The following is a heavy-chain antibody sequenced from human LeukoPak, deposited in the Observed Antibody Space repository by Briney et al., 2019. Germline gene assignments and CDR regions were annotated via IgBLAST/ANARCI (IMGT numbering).Heavy chain of an antibody. CDR3: ARVKGEDYYDSSGYYYDY. J-gene: IGHJ4*02. CDR2: ISAYNGNT. V-gene: IGHV1-18*01. CDR1: GYTFTSYG. D-gene: IGHD3-22*01. Sequence: ASVKVSCKASGYTFTSYGISWVRQAPGQGLEWMGWISAYNGNTNYAQKFQGRVTMTRNTSISTAYMELSSLRSEDTAVYYCARVKGEDYYDSSGYYYDYWGQGTLVTVSS.